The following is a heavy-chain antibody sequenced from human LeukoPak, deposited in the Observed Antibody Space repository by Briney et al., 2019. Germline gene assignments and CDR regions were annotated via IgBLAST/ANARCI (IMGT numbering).Heavy chain of an antibody. CDR2: ISFHGTDT. Sequence: GGSLRLSCAASGFTFISYAIHWVRQAPGKGLEWVAVISFHGTDTFYADSVKGRFTVSRDNSKNTVYLHMNSLRAEDTAVYYCAKYIFSYGAGSYLAHWGQGTLVTVSS. V-gene: IGHV3-30*04. D-gene: IGHD3-10*01. J-gene: IGHJ4*02. CDR3: AKYIFSYGAGSYLAH. CDR1: GFTFISYA.